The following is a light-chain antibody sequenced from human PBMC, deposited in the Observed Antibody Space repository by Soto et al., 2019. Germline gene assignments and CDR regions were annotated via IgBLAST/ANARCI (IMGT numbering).Light chain of an antibody. CDR1: QSVSSN. V-gene: IGKV3-15*01. Sequence: EMVMTQSPATLSVSPGERATLSCRVSQSVSSNLAWYQQKPGQAPRLLIYGASTRATDIPARFSGSGSGTEFTLTISSLQSEDFAVYYCQQYNNHYTFGQGTKLEIK. CDR3: QQYNNHYT. CDR2: GAS. J-gene: IGKJ2*01.